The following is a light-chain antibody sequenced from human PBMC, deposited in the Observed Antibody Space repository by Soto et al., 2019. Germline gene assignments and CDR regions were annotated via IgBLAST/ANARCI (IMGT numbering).Light chain of an antibody. Sequence: DIQMTQSPSTLSASVGDRVTITCRASQSISSWLAWYQQKPGKAPKLLIYGASSLESGVPSRFSGSGSVTEFTLTIDSLQPDDFATYYCQQYSSSSPTFGQGTKLDI. CDR1: QSISSW. CDR3: QQYSSSSPT. V-gene: IGKV1-5*01. J-gene: IGKJ2*01. CDR2: GAS.